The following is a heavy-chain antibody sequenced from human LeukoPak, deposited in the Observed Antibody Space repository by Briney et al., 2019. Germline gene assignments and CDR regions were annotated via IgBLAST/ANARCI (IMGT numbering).Heavy chain of an antibody. V-gene: IGHV4-59*02. CDR2: VHSTDGT. D-gene: IGHD3-3*02. CDR1: GGSGRNDY. Sequence: SETLSLSFSVSGGSGRNDYWTWVRQAPGKGLEWIGYVHSTDGTNYSPSLNSRITISLDKSKLQFSLRVTSVTAADTAVYYFARGRLVHFHYYYYYLDVWGRGTTVTVSS. CDR3: ARGRLVHFHYYYYYLDV. J-gene: IGHJ6*03.